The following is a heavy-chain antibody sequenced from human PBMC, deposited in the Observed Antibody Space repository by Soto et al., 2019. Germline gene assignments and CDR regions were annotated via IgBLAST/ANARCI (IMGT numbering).Heavy chain of an antibody. CDR3: ARFIDYDFWSGYYTGQGDLYYYYYMDV. CDR1: GGSISSYY. J-gene: IGHJ6*03. D-gene: IGHD3-3*01. V-gene: IGHV4-59*01. Sequence: SETLSLTCTVSGGSISSYYWSWIRQPPGKGLEWIGYIYYSGSTNYNPSLKSRVTISVDTSKNQFSLKLSSVTAADTAVYYCARFIDYDFWSGYYTGQGDLYYYYYMDVWGKGTTVTVSS. CDR2: IYYSGST.